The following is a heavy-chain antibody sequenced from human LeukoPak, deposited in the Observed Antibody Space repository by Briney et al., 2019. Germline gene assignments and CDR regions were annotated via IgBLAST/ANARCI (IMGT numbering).Heavy chain of an antibody. CDR2: ISSSSSYI. CDR3: ARDQDILTGYYTPYFDY. D-gene: IGHD3-9*01. J-gene: IGHJ4*02. CDR1: GFTFSSYS. Sequence: PGGSLRLFCAASGFTFSSYSMNWVREAPGKGLEWVSSISSSSSYIYYADSVKGRFTISRDNAKNSLYLQMNSLRAEDTAVYYCARDQDILTGYYTPYFDYWGQGTLVTVSS. V-gene: IGHV3-21*01.